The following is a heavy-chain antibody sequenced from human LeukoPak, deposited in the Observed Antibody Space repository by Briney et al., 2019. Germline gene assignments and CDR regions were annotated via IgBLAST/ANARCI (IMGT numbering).Heavy chain of an antibody. D-gene: IGHD6-19*01. CDR1: GFTFSSYG. V-gene: IGHV3-64*01. CDR3: AKRTNLYSSEFDY. Sequence: PGGSLRLSCAASGFTFSSYGMHWVRQAPGKGLEYISAISSNGGSTFHANSVKGRFTISRDNSKNTLYLQMDSLRAEDTAVYYCAKRTNLYSSEFDYWGQGTLVIVSS. CDR2: ISSNGGST. J-gene: IGHJ4*02.